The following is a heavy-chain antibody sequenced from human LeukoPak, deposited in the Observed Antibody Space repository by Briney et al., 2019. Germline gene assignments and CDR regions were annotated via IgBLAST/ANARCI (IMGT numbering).Heavy chain of an antibody. CDR1: GYTFTSYG. Sequence: ASGKVSCKASGYTFTSYGVSWVRQAPGQGLEWMGWISAYNGNTNYAQNLQGRVTMTTDTSTSTAYMELRSLRSDDTAVYYCARDAHQSGSYSFDYWGQGTLVTVSS. CDR3: ARDAHQSGSYSFDY. D-gene: IGHD1-26*01. CDR2: ISAYNGNT. J-gene: IGHJ4*02. V-gene: IGHV1-18*01.